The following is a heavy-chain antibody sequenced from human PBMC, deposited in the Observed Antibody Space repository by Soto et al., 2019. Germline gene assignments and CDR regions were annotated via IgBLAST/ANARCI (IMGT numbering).Heavy chain of an antibody. V-gene: IGHV3-48*02. CDR1: GFTFSSYS. D-gene: IGHD6-25*01. CDR3: ARDLAADAEAKPFDY. CDR2: ISSSSTI. J-gene: IGHJ4*02. Sequence: GGSLRLSCAASGFTFSSYSMNWVRQAPGKGLEWVSYISSSSTIYYADSVKGRFTISRDNAKNSLYLQMNSLRDEDTAVYYCARDLAADAEAKPFDYWGQGTLVTVSS.